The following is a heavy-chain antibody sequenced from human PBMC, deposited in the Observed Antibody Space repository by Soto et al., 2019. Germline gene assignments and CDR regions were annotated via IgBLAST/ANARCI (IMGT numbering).Heavy chain of an antibody. CDR2: IYSSGST. V-gene: IGHV4-59*01. CDR3: ARDYPYFTVTTSGCMDV. J-gene: IGHJ6*02. Sequence: SETLSLTCTVSGGSIDNFYWSWIRQPPGKGLEWIGYIYSSGSTNYNPSLKSRVTISVDTSKNQFSLKLSSVTAADTAVYFCARDYPYFTVTTSGCMDVWHQGTTVTVSS. D-gene: IGHD4-17*01. CDR1: GGSIDNFY.